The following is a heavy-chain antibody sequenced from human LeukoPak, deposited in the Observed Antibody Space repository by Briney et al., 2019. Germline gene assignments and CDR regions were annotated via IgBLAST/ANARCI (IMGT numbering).Heavy chain of an antibody. J-gene: IGHJ4*02. CDR3: VRQGTNSGYYLLDY. D-gene: IGHD3-22*01. Sequence: SETLSLTCTVSDGSISSYYWSWIRQPPGKGLEWIGYIYYSGSTNYNPSLKSRVTMSVDPSKNQFSLKLTSVTVADTATYYCVRQGTNSGYYLLDYWGQGHLVIVSS. V-gene: IGHV4-59*08. CDR2: IYYSGST. CDR1: DGSISSYY.